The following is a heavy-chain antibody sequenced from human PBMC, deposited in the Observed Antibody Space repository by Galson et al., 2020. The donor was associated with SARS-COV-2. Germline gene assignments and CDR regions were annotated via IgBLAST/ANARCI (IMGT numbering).Heavy chain of an antibody. CDR3: ASPYLAAASFFGAFDL. D-gene: IGHD6-13*01. Sequence: GESLKLSCAASGFTFTSYEMNWVRQAPGKGLEWISYISDSGTNIYYADSVKGRFTISRDSAKNSVYLQMTSLRAEDTAVYYCASPYLAAASFFGAFDLWGRGTMVTVSS. J-gene: IGHJ3*01. V-gene: IGHV3-48*03. CDR1: GFTFTSYE. CDR2: ISDSGTNI.